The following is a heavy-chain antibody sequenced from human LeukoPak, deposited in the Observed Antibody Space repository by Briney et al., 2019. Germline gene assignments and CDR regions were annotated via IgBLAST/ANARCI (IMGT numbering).Heavy chain of an antibody. J-gene: IGHJ4*02. Sequence: PGGSLRLSCAGSGFTFSSFGMHWVRQAPGKGLEWVTLISYDGSKECYADSVKGRFTISRDNPKNALYLQMNGLRADDTAVYYCGIRDTSDYYVFWGQGTLVTVSS. V-gene: IGHV3-30*03. CDR3: GIRDTSDYYVF. CDR2: ISYDGSKE. CDR1: GFTFSSFG. D-gene: IGHD3-22*01.